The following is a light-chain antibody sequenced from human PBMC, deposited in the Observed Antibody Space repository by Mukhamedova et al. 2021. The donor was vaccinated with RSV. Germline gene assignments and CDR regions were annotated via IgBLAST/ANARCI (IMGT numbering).Light chain of an antibody. CDR2: GDA. V-gene: IGLV3-21*02. Sequence: QKPGLAPVLVVYGDADRPSGIPEQFSASNSGNMATLTISRVEAGDEADYFCQVWDSSRDHPVFGPGTKVTVL. J-gene: IGLJ1*01. CDR3: QVWDSSRDHPV.